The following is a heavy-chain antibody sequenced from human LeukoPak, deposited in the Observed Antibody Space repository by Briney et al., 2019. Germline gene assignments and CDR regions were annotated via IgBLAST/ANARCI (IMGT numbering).Heavy chain of an antibody. Sequence: GGSLRLSCAASGFTFSSYGMHWVRQAPGKGLEWEAVIWYDVSNKYYADSVKGRFTISRDNSKNTLYLQMNSLRAEDTAVYYCATQVPPYDSSGYYLDYWGQGTLVTVSS. V-gene: IGHV3-33*01. CDR1: GFTFSSYG. J-gene: IGHJ4*02. CDR3: ATQVPPYDSSGYYLDY. D-gene: IGHD3-22*01. CDR2: IWYDVSNK.